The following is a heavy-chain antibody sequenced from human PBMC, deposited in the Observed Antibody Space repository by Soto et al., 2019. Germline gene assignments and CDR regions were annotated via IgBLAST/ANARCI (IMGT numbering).Heavy chain of an antibody. D-gene: IGHD1-26*01. Sequence: EVQLLESGGGLVQPGGSLRLSCAASGFTFSSYAMSWVRQAPGKGLEWVSAISGSGGSTYYADSVKGRFTISRDNSKNTLYLQMNSRRAEDTAVYYCAKEVVGATGLYYYYYGMDVWGQGTTVTVSS. CDR3: AKEVVGATGLYYYYYGMDV. CDR2: ISGSGGST. CDR1: GFTFSSYA. J-gene: IGHJ6*02. V-gene: IGHV3-23*01.